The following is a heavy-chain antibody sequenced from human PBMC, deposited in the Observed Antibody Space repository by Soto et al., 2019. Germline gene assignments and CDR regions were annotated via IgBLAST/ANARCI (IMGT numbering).Heavy chain of an antibody. CDR1: GFTFSTYS. D-gene: IGHD3-16*01. CDR3: ARDHNWAFDY. Sequence: GGSLRLSCAASGFTFSTYSLNWVRQAPGEGLEWVSYISRDGTTIYYADSVRGRLTISRDNAKDSLYLQLSSLRAEDTAVYYCARDHNWAFDYWGQGTLVTVS. J-gene: IGHJ4*02. V-gene: IGHV3-48*01. CDR2: ISRDGTTI.